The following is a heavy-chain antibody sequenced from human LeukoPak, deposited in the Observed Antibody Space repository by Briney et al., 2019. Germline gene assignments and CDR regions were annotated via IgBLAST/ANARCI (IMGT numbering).Heavy chain of an antibody. CDR2: ISYDGSNK. V-gene: IGHV3-30*01. CDR1: GFTFSSYA. Sequence: PGGSLRLSCAASGFTFSSYAMHWVRQAPGKGLEWVAVISYDGSNKYYADSVKGRFTISRDNSKNTLYLQMNSLRAEDTAVYYCAKVAGVARSGGDYWGQGTLVTVSS. J-gene: IGHJ4*02. D-gene: IGHD2-15*01. CDR3: AKVAGVARSGGDY.